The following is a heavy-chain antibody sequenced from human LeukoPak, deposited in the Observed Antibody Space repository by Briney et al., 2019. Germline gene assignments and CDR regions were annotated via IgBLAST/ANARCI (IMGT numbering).Heavy chain of an antibody. CDR2: IKQDGSEK. V-gene: IGHV3-7*01. J-gene: IGHJ3*02. CDR1: GFTFRNYL. CDR3: ASERNAFDI. Sequence: GGSLRLSCAASGFTFRNYLMSWVRQAPGKGLGWVANIKQDGSEKYYVDSVKGRFTISRDNAKNSLYLQMNSLRAEDTAVYYCASERNAFDIWGQGTMVTVSS.